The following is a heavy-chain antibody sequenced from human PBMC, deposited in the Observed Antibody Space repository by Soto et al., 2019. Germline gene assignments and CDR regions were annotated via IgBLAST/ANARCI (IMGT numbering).Heavy chain of an antibody. CDR3: ARGGPTAYYFDY. CDR2: IYYSGST. V-gene: IGHV4-31*03. J-gene: IGHJ4*02. D-gene: IGHD2-21*01. Sequence: PSETLSLTCSVSGGSISSGGYYWTWIRQHPEKGLEWIGYIYYSGSTYYKPSLKSRVTISVDTSKNQFSLMLSSVTAADTAVYYCARGGPTAYYFDYWGLGTLVTVS. CDR1: GGSISSGGYY.